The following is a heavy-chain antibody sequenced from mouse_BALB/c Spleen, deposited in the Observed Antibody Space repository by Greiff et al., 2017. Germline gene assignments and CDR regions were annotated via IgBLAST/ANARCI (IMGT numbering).Heavy chain of an antibody. J-gene: IGHJ3*01. Sequence: VQLQQPGAELVKPGASVKMSCKASGYTFTSYWMHWVKQRPGQGLEWIGVIDPSDSYTSYNQKFKGKATLTVDTSSSTAYMQLSSLTSEDSAVYYCTRSLYGNYVGFAYWGQGTLVTVSA. V-gene: IGHV1S127*01. CDR3: TRSLYGNYVGFAY. CDR1: GYTFTSYW. D-gene: IGHD2-1*01. CDR2: IDPSDSYT.